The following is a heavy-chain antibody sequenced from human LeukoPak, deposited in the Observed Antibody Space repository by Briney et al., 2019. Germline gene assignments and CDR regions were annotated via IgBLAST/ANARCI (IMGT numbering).Heavy chain of an antibody. CDR2: INPSGGST. CDR3: ARVADTAMVTGWFDP. CDR1: GYTFTSYY. D-gene: IGHD5-18*01. J-gene: IGHJ5*02. Sequence: GASVKVSCKASGYTFTSYYTHWVRQAPGQGLEWMGIINPSGGSTSYAQKFQGRVTMTRDTSTSTVYMELSSLRSEDTAVYYCARVADTAMVTGWFDPWGQGTLVTVSS. V-gene: IGHV1-46*03.